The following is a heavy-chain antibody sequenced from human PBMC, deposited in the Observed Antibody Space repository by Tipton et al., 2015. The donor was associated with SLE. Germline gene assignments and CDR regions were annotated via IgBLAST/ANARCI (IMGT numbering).Heavy chain of an antibody. V-gene: IGHV3-21*01. J-gene: IGHJ5*02. CDR2: ISSSSSYI. D-gene: IGHD3-3*01. Sequence: GSLRLSCAASGFTFSSYSMNWVRQAPGRGLEWVSSISSSSSYIYYADSVKGRFTISRDNAKNSLYLQMNSLRAEDTAVYYCARDNYYDFWSGYSQYNWFDPWGQGTLVTVPS. CDR1: GFTFSSYS. CDR3: ARDNYYDFWSGYSQYNWFDP.